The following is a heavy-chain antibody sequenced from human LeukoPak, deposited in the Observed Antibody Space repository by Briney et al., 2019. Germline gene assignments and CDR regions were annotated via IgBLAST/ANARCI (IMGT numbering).Heavy chain of an antibody. CDR1: GFTFSSYG. Sequence: GGSLRLSCAASGFTFSSYGMHWVRQAPGKGLQWVAIISHDGSNKYYEDSLKGRFTISRDNSKNTLYLQMNSLRAEDTALYYCARDTRYSSNWILDYWGQGTLVTVSS. D-gene: IGHD6-13*01. J-gene: IGHJ4*02. V-gene: IGHV3-30*03. CDR3: ARDTRYSSNWILDY. CDR2: ISHDGSNK.